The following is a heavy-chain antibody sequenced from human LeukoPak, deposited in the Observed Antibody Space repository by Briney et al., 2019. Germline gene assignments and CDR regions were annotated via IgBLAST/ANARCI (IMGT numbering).Heavy chain of an antibody. Sequence: GGSLRLSCAASGFTFSSYAMHWVRQAPGKGLDWAAVISSDGNTQYYADSVKGRFTISRDNSKNTLYLQMNSLRAEDTAVYYCAREVHTYYDFWSGYYKGTAYYYYGMDVWGQGTTVTVSS. CDR1: GFTFSSYA. D-gene: IGHD3-3*01. J-gene: IGHJ6*02. CDR2: ISSDGNTQ. V-gene: IGHV3-30*14. CDR3: AREVHTYYDFWSGYYKGTAYYYYGMDV.